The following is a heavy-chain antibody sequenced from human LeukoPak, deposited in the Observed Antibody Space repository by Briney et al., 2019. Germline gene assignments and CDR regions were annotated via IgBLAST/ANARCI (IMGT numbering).Heavy chain of an antibody. CDR2: IXSXXDGGTX. J-gene: IGHJ4*02. V-gene: IGHV3-15*01. D-gene: IGHD3-10*01. Sequence: GGSLRLSXAAXGFTFXXXXXXXXRQAPGXXXXXXXXIXSXXDGGTXXYAXXXXXRXTISRDDSKNTLYLQMNSPKTEDTAVYYCTTVRFGELYRVYWGQGTLVTVSS. CDR3: TTVRFGELYRVY. CDR1: GFTFXXXX.